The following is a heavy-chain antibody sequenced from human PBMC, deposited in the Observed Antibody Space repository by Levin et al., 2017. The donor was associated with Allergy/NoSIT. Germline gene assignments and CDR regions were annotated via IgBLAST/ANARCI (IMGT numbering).Heavy chain of an antibody. CDR3: GGGMGDY. Sequence: PGKGLEWIGSIYYSGKTYFNPSLQSRVTISVDTSRTHFSLKMTSVTAADTAVYYCGGGMGDYWGQGILVTVSS. CDR2: IYYSGKT. V-gene: IGHV4-39*02. J-gene: IGHJ4*02.